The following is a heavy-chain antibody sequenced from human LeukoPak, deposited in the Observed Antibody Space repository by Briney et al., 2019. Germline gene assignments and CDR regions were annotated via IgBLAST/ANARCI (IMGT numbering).Heavy chain of an antibody. Sequence: GGSLRLSCAASGFTFSSYWMHWVRQAPGKGLVWVSRINSDGSSTSYADSVKGRFTISRDNAKNTLSMQMNSLRAEDTAVYHCAIYPVEPTRRINWFDPGGGGTLVTVSS. V-gene: IGHV3-74*01. CDR2: INSDGSST. J-gene: IGHJ5*02. CDR3: AIYPVEPTRRINWFDP. D-gene: IGHD1-14*01. CDR1: GFTFSSYW.